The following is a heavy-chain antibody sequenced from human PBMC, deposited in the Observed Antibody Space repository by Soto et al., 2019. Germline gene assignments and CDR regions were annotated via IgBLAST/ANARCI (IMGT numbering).Heavy chain of an antibody. D-gene: IGHD5-12*01. CDR2: ISSSGSTI. Sequence: GGSLRLSCAASGFTFSDYYMSWIRQAPGKGLEWVSYISSSGSTIYYADSVKGRFTISRDNAKNSLYLQMNSLRAEDTAVYYCARSLSGYDYHYYYYYYMDVWGKGTTVTVSS. V-gene: IGHV3-11*01. CDR3: ARSLSGYDYHYYYYYYMDV. CDR1: GFTFSDYY. J-gene: IGHJ6*03.